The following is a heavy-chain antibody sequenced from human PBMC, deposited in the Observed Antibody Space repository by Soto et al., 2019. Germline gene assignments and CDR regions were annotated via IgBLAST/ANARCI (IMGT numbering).Heavy chain of an antibody. J-gene: IGHJ5*02. V-gene: IGHV3-23*01. Sequence: EVQLLESGGGLVQPGGSVRLSCAASGFTFRDYAMTWVRQAPGKGLEWVSSIHGEGAGTYYADSVQGRFTVSRDDSKETVYLQMSSLRVDDTAVYYCAKDGVARNGVWDWFDPWGQGTLVTVAS. CDR3: AKDGVARNGVWDWFDP. CDR2: IHGEGAGT. CDR1: GFTFRDYA. D-gene: IGHD6-19*01.